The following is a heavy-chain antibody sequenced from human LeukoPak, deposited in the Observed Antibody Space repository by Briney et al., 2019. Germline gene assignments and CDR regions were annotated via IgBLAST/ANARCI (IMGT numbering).Heavy chain of an antibody. CDR2: FDPEDGET. J-gene: IGHJ4*02. CDR1: GYTLTELS. D-gene: IGHD1-26*01. V-gene: IGHV1-24*01. Sequence: GASVKVSCKVSGYTLTELSMHWVRQAPGKGLEWMGGFDPEDGETIYAQKFQGRVTMTEDTSTDTAYMELSSLRSEDTGVYYCATDRRPQPQWEQPSFDYWGQGTLVTVSS. CDR3: ATDRRPQPQWEQPSFDY.